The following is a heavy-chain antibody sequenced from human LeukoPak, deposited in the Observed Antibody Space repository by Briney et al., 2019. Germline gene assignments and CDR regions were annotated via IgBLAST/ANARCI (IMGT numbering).Heavy chain of an antibody. CDR3: AKDGVTIFGVVDAFDI. J-gene: IGHJ3*02. Sequence: GGSLRLSCAASGFTFSSYGMHWVRQAPGKGLEWVAFIRYDGSNKYYADSVKGRFTISRDNSKNTLYLQMNSLRAEDTAVYYCAKDGVTIFGVVDAFDIWGQGTMVTVSS. CDR2: IRYDGSNK. D-gene: IGHD3-3*01. CDR1: GFTFSSYG. V-gene: IGHV3-30*02.